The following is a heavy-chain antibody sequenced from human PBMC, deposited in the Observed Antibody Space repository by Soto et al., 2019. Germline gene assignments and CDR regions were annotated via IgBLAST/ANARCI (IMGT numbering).Heavy chain of an antibody. D-gene: IGHD3-3*01. V-gene: IGHV2-5*02. CDR3: AHRVLCTVFGLVTTTERHCAF. CDR1: GFSLTTSGVG. Sequence: QLTLKESGPTVVKPTETLTLTCTFSGFSLTTSGVGVGWVRQSPGKAPEWLALIYWDDDKRYSTSLNSRLIITKDTSKSQVVLTMANVDPADTATYYCAHRVLCTVFGLVTTTERHCAFWGPGT. CDR2: IYWDDDK. J-gene: IGHJ4*02.